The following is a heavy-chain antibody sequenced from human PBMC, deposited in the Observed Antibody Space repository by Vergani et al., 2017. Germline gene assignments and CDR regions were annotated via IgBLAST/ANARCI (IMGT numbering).Heavy chain of an antibody. CDR2: IIPIFGTA. CDR1: GGTFSSYA. J-gene: IGHJ5*02. V-gene: IGHV1-69*13. CDR3: ARDRDCGSGSSDYNWFDP. D-gene: IGHD3-10*01. Sequence: QVQLVQSGAEVKKPGSSVKVSCKASGGTFSSYAISWVRQAPGQGLEWMGRIIPIFGTANYAQKFQGRVTITADESTSTAYMELSSLRSEDTAVYYCARDRDCGSGSSDYNWFDPWGQGTLVTVSS.